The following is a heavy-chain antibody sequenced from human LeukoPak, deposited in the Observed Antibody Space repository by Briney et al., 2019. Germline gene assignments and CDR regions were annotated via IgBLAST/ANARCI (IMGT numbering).Heavy chain of an antibody. Sequence: GGSLRLSCVASGFTFSSYAMSWVRQAPGKGLEWVANIKQDGSEKYYVDSVKGRFTISRDNAKNSLYLQMNSLRAEDTAVYYCARDSVVDAYYFDYWGQGTLVTVSS. J-gene: IGHJ4*02. V-gene: IGHV3-7*01. CDR3: ARDSVVDAYYFDY. D-gene: IGHD5/OR15-5a*01. CDR2: IKQDGSEK. CDR1: GFTFSSYA.